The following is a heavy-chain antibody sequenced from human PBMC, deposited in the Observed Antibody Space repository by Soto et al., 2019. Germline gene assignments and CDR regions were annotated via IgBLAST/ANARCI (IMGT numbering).Heavy chain of an antibody. V-gene: IGHV4-39*01. Sequence: SETLSLTCTVSGGSISSSSYYWGWIRQPPGKGLEWIGSIYYSGSTYYNPSLKSRVTISVDTSKNQFSLKLSSVTAADTAVYYCARHHEWVLLPGFDYWGQGTLVTVSS. D-gene: IGHD1-26*01. J-gene: IGHJ4*02. CDR1: GGSISSSSYY. CDR2: IYYSGST. CDR3: ARHHEWVLLPGFDY.